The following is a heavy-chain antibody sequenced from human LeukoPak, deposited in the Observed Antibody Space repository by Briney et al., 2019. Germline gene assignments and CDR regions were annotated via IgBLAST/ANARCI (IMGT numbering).Heavy chain of an antibody. CDR1: GFTFDSND. Sequence: TGGSLRLSCEVSGFTFDSNDMHWVRQSTGKGLEWVSAIGSAGYTYYAESVRGRFTITRDTAKQSLYLQMNSLRVEDTAVYHCVRQPDSARYGFDYWGRGTQVTVSS. J-gene: IGHJ4*02. CDR3: VRQPDSARYGFDY. V-gene: IGHV3-13*01. CDR2: IGSAGYT. D-gene: IGHD1-14*01.